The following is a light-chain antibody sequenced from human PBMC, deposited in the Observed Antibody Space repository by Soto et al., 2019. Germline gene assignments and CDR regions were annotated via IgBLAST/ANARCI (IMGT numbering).Light chain of an antibody. CDR2: SNN. CDR1: SSNIGSNT. J-gene: IGLJ2*01. Sequence: QSVLTQPPSASGTPGQRVTISCSGSSSNIGSNTVNWYQQLPGTAPKLLIYSNNQQPSGVPDRFSGSKSGTSASLAISGLQDEDEDDYYCAAWDDSRSGVFGGGTKLTVL. V-gene: IGLV1-44*01. CDR3: AAWDDSRSGV.